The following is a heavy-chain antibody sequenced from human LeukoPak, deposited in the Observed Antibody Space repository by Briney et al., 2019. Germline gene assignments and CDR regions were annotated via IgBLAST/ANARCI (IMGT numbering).Heavy chain of an antibody. CDR2: IYTSGST. Sequence: SETLSLTCTVSGGSISSYYWTWIRQPAGKGLEWIGRIYTSGSTNYNPSLKSRVTMSVDTSKNQFSLKLSSVTAADTAVYYCARELAETYYYYGMDVWGQGTTVTVSS. CDR3: ARELAETYYYYGMDV. V-gene: IGHV4-4*07. J-gene: IGHJ6*02. CDR1: GGSISSYY.